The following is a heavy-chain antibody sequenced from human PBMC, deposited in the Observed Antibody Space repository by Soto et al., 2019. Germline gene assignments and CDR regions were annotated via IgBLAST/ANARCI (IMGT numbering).Heavy chain of an antibody. CDR2: INPNSGGT. D-gene: IGHD6-13*01. V-gene: IGHV1-2*02. J-gene: IGHJ6*02. CDR3: ATQGVRDSSSWNPKYYQYGFDV. CDR1: GYTFTGYH. Sequence: GASVKVSCKASGYTFTGYHIHWVRRAPGQGLQWMGWINPNSGGTNLAQLFQGRVTLTRDTSAATAYMELASLRSDDAAVYYCATQGVRDSSSWNPKYYQYGFDVWGQGTTVTVSS.